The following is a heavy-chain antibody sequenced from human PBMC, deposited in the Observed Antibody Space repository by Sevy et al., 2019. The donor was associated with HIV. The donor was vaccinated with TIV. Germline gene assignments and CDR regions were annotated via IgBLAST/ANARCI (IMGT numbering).Heavy chain of an antibody. CDR3: ARDPPFVAGTVRDY. CDR2: ISSSSSTI. CDR1: GFTFSSFS. J-gene: IGHJ4*02. D-gene: IGHD2-21*02. Sequence: GGSLRLSCAASGFTFSSFSMNWVRQAPGKGLEWIAYISSSSSTIYYADSVKGRFTIYRDNAKNSLYLQMNSLRAEDTGVYYCARDPPFVAGTVRDYWGQGTLVTVSS. V-gene: IGHV3-48*01.